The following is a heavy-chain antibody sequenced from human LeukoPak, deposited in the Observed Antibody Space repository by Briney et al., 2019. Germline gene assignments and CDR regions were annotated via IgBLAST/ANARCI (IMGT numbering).Heavy chain of an antibody. V-gene: IGHV3-23*01. J-gene: IGHJ4*02. CDR3: AKDFYGSGSYLDY. CDR2: ISDSGGRT. CDR1: GFTFSSHA. Sequence: GGSLRLSCAASGFTFSSHAMSWVRQAPGKGLEWVSAISDSGGRTYYADSVKGRFTISRDNSKNTLYLQMNSLRAEDTAVYYCAKDFYGSGSYLDYWGQGTLVTVSS. D-gene: IGHD3-10*01.